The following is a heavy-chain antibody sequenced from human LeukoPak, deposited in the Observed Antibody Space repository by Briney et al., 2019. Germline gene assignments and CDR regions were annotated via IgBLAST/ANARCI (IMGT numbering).Heavy chain of an antibody. J-gene: IGHJ4*02. V-gene: IGHV4-34*01. CDR3: TRSTSLDY. D-gene: IGHD2-2*01. Sequence: SETLSLPCAVYGGSFSGYYWSWIRQPPGKGLEWIGEINHSGSTNYNPSLKSRVTISVDTSKNQFSLKLSSVTAADTAVYYCTRSTSLDYWGQGTLVTVSS. CDR1: GGSFSGYY. CDR2: INHSGST.